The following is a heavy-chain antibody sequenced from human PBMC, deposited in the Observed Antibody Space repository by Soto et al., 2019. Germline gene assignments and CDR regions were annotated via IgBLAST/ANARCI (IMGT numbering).Heavy chain of an antibody. CDR1: GFSFSDY. CDR3: AMSLHWGGFDS. J-gene: IGHJ3*02. V-gene: IGHV3-11*01. CDR2: ISSSGNSI. Sequence: QVQLVESGGGLVKPGGSLRLSCAASGFSFSDYMTWIRQTPGKGLEWLSYISSSGNSIYYTDSVKGRFTISRDNSKKSVFLQMNSLTVEDRAVYYCAMSLHWGGFDSWGQGTVVTVSS. D-gene: IGHD2-21*01.